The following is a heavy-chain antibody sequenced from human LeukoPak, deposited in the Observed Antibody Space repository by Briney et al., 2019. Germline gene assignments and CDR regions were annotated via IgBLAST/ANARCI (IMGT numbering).Heavy chain of an antibody. V-gene: IGHV3-30*02. J-gene: IGHJ4*02. CDR2: IRYDGSNK. CDR3: AKDGPYYDVSFDY. D-gene: IGHD3-22*01. CDR1: GFTFSSYG. Sequence: GGSLRLSCAASGFTFSSYGMHWVRQAPGKGLEWVAFIRYDGSNKYYADSVKGRFTISRDNSKNTLYLQVNSLRAEDTAVYYCAKDGPYYDVSFDYWGQGTLVTVSS.